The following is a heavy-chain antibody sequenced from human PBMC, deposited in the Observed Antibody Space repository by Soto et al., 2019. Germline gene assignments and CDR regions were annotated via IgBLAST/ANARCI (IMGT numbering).Heavy chain of an antibody. J-gene: IGHJ6*02. CDR3: ARSCSSPARVRRVENYRGLDV. D-gene: IGHD3-10*01. V-gene: IGHV3-30-3*01. Sequence: QVQLLETGGDVVQPGRSLRLSCVASGFSFGAYPMHWVRQAPGKGLEWLAVISSDGSEKFHAEAVQGSFTISRCNSKRASNLPMNTHYPDESAVDHCARSCSSPARVRRVENYRGLDVWGLGTTVTVS. CDR1: GFSFGAYP. CDR2: ISSDGSEK.